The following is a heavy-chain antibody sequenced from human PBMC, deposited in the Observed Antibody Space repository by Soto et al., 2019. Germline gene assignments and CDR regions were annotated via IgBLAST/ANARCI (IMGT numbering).Heavy chain of an antibody. CDR2: ISCSGST. CDR1: GGSISSYY. D-gene: IGHD1-1*01. Sequence: PSETLSLTCTVSGGSISSYYWNWIRQSPGKGLEWIGYISCSGSTNYNPSLKSRVTISVDTSKNQFSLKLSSVTAADTAVYYCARAEIPLEPFDYWGQGTLVTVSS. CDR3: ARAEIPLEPFDY. J-gene: IGHJ4*02. V-gene: IGHV4-59*01.